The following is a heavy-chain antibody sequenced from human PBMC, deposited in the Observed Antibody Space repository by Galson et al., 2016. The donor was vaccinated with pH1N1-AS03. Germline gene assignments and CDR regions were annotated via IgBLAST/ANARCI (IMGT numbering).Heavy chain of an antibody. CDR2: INQDGSEK. D-gene: IGHD3-3*01. Sequence: SLRLSCAASGFTFNSYWMSWVRQAPGKGPEWVAHINQDGSEKYYGDSVKGRFTISRDNAKNSLDLQMNSLRAEDTAVYYCGRELWGGCEYWGQGTLVTVSS. V-gene: IGHV3-7*03. J-gene: IGHJ4*02. CDR3: GRELWGGCEY. CDR1: GFTFNSYW.